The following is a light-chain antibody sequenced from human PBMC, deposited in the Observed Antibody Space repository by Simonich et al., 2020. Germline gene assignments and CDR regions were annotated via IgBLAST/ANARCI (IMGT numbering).Light chain of an antibody. CDR1: SRAVGGYNY. CDR2: DGS. J-gene: IGLJ2*01. V-gene: IGLV2-14*01. CDR3: SSYTSSTHVV. Sequence: QSALTQPASVSGSPGQSITISCTGPSRAVGGYNYVSWYQQHPGKAPKRKIYDGSNRPSGVSNSCSGAKYGNTASLTISGLQAEDEADYYCSSYTSSTHVVFGGGTKLTVL.